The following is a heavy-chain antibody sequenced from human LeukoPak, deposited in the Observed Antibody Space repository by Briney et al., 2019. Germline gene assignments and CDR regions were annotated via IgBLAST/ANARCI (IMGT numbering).Heavy chain of an antibody. Sequence: GASVKVSCKPSGYTFTSYDINWVRQATGQGLEWMGWMNPNSGNTGYAQKFQGRVTITRDTSISTAYMELSSLRSDDTAVYYCARGGIAAAGTGFDYWGQGTLATVSS. J-gene: IGHJ4*02. D-gene: IGHD6-13*01. CDR2: MNPNSGNT. CDR3: ARGGIAAAGTGFDY. CDR1: GYTFTSYD. V-gene: IGHV1-8*03.